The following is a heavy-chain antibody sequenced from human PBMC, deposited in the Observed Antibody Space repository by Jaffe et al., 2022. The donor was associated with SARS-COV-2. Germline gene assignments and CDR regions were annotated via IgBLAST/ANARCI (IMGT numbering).Heavy chain of an antibody. Sequence: EVRLLESGGGLVQPGGSLRLSCAASGFTFSNYAMAWVRQAPGKGLEWVSGASTGTNTYFADSVKGRFTISRDNSKNTLFLQVNSVRAEDTAVYYCAKSLKYSSDGFDTWGQGTVVTVSS. J-gene: IGHJ3*02. D-gene: IGHD1-26*01. CDR3: AKSLKYSSDGFDT. CDR2: ASTGTNT. CDR1: GFTFSNYA. V-gene: IGHV3-23*01.